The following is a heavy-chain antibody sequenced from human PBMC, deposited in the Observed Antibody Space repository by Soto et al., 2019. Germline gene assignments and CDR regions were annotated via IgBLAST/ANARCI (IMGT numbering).Heavy chain of an antibody. CDR2: IDGDASIT. V-gene: IGHV3-74*03. Sequence: DVQLVESGGGLVQPGGSLRLSCAASGFTFSSYWMHWVRQVPGKGLVWVSRIDGDASITTYADSVKGRFTISRDNAKNTLNLQMNSLRAEDTAVYYCVWLRSTTLGGWDAFEMWGQGTKVTVSS. J-gene: IGHJ3*02. CDR1: GFTFSSYW. CDR3: VWLRSTTLGGWDAFEM. D-gene: IGHD5-12*01.